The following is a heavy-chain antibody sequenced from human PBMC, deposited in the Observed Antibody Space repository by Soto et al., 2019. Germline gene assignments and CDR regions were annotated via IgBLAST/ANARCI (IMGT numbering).Heavy chain of an antibody. Sequence: PGESLKISCKGSVYTFTRYWIGWVRQMPGKGLECLGIIYPGDSDTRYSPSFQGQVTISADKSINTAYLQWSSLKASDTAIYYCARTKDYGGNSRSPFDYWGQGTLVTVSS. CDR1: VYTFTRYW. J-gene: IGHJ4*02. V-gene: IGHV5-51*01. CDR3: ARTKDYGGNSRSPFDY. CDR2: IYPGDSDT. D-gene: IGHD4-17*01.